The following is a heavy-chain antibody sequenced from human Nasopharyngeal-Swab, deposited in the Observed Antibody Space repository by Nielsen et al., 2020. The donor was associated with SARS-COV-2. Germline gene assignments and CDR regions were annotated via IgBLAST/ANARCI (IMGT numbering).Heavy chain of an antibody. V-gene: IGHV5-51*01. D-gene: IGHD3-9*01. Sequence: VRQAPGKGLEWMGTIYPGDSDTRYSPSFQGQVTISADKSISTAYLQWSSLKASDTAMYYCARPGRYFDWFYFDYWGQGTLVTVSS. CDR2: IYPGDSDT. J-gene: IGHJ4*02. CDR3: ARPGRYFDWFYFDY.